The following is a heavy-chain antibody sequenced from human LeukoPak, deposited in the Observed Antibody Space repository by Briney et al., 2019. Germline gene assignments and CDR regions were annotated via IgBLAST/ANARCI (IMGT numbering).Heavy chain of an antibody. CDR3: ARTYYGSGTNSY. D-gene: IGHD3-10*01. CDR1: GGSFSGYY. J-gene: IGHJ4*02. V-gene: IGHV3-21*01. Sequence: ETLSLTCAVYGGSFSGYYWSWIRQPPGKGLEWVSSISSSSSYIYYADSVKGRFTISRDNAKNSLYLQMNSLRAEDTAVYYCARTYYGSGTNSYWGQGTLVTVSS. CDR2: ISSSSSYI.